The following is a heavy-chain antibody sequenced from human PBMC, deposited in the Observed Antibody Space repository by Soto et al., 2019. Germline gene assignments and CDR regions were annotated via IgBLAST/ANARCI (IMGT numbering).Heavy chain of an antibody. CDR2: ISAHNGNT. CDR3: ARTGLSTRSNWFDP. Sequence: QVQLVQSGAEVKKPEASVKVSCKASGYTFISYGISWVRQAPGQGPAWMGWISAHNGNTNYAQEFQGRVTMTTDTSTSTAYMELRSLRSDDTAVYYCARTGLSTRSNWFDPWGQGTLVIVSS. V-gene: IGHV1-18*01. CDR1: GYTFISYG. J-gene: IGHJ5*02. D-gene: IGHD2-2*01.